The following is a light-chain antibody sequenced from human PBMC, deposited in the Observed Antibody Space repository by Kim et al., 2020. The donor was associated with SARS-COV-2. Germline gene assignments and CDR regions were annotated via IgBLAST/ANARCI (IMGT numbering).Light chain of an antibody. Sequence: VSPGQHASITCSGDKLGDKYACWYQQKPGQSPVLVIYQDSKRPSGIPERFSGSNSGNTATLTISGTQAMDEADYYCQAWDSSIVVFGGGTKLTVL. CDR2: QDS. CDR3: QAWDSSIVV. J-gene: IGLJ2*01. V-gene: IGLV3-1*01. CDR1: KLGDKY.